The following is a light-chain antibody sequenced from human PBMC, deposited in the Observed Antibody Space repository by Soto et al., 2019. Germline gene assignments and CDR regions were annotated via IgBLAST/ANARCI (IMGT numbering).Light chain of an antibody. CDR3: HQSYSTPRIT. V-gene: IGKV3-20*01. CDR1: QSVRSSH. Sequence: EIVLTQSKGTLSFSPGERATLSCRTSQSVRSSHLAWYQQKPGQAPRLLIYGASTRATGIPARFSGSGSGTEFTLTISSLQPEDFATYYCHQSYSTPRITFGQGTRLEIK. J-gene: IGKJ5*01. CDR2: GAS.